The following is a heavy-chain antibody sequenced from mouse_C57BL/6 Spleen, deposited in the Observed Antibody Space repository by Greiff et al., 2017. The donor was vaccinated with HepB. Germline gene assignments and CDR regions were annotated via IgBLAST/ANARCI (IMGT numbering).Heavy chain of an antibody. CDR2: IYPRSGNT. V-gene: IGHV1-81*01. Sequence: QVQLKQSGAELARPGASVKLSCKASGYTFTSYGISWVKQRTGQGLEWIGEIYPRSGNTYYNEKFKGKATLTADKYSSTAYMELRSLTSEDSAVYFCARGRADYAMDYWGQGTSVTVSS. CDR1: GYTFTSYG. J-gene: IGHJ4*01. CDR3: ARGRADYAMDY.